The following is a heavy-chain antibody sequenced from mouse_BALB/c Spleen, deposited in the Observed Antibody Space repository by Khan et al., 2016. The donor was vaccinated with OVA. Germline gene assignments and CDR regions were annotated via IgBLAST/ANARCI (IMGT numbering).Heavy chain of an antibody. J-gene: IGHJ2*01. CDR3: ARTARIKY. CDR2: ISYSGST. D-gene: IGHD1-2*01. Sequence: EVQLQEAGPGLVKPTQSLSLTCTVTGYSINSGYGWNWIRQFPGNKLEWMGYISYSGSTNYNPSLKSRISITRDTSKNQFFLQLNSVTTDDTATYYCARTARIKYLGQGTTLTVSS. V-gene: IGHV3-2*02. CDR1: GYSINSGYG.